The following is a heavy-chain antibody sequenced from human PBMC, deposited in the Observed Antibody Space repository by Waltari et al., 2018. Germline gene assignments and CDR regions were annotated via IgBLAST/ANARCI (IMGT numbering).Heavy chain of an antibody. Sequence: QLQLVESGGGVVQPGGSLRLSCAASGFSFGRFGMHWVRQSPGKGLEWVAFIRYDASRTYYGDSVKGRFTISRDNSRNIVFLQMNSLRRDETAVYFCAKERDSSGLDFWGQGTLVTVAS. V-gene: IGHV3-30*02. CDR1: GFSFGRFG. J-gene: IGHJ4*02. CDR3: AKERDSSGLDF. D-gene: IGHD3-22*01. CDR2: IRYDASRT.